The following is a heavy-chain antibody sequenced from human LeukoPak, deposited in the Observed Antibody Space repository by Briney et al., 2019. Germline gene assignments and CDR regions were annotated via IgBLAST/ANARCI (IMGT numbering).Heavy chain of an antibody. J-gene: IGHJ4*02. CDR2: IDAGNGDT. CDR1: GYTFSDYA. V-gene: IGHV1-3*01. D-gene: IGHD3-22*01. CDR3: ARDFWSSGYYSYFDY. Sequence: ASVKVSCKASGYTFSDYAMHWVRQAPGQRFEWMGWIDAGNGDTRYSQKFQGRVTITRDTSASTAYMELSSLRSEDTAVYYCARDFWSSGYYSYFDYWGQGTLVTVSS.